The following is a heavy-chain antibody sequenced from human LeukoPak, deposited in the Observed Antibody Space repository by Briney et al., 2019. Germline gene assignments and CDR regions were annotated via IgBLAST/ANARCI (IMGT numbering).Heavy chain of an antibody. CDR2: IYYSGST. V-gene: IGHV4-59*01. Sequence: ASETLSLTCTVSGGSISSYYWSWTRQPPGKGLEWIGYIYYSGSTNYNPSLKSRVTISVDTSKNQFSLKLSSVTAADTAVYYCASNFYSSRTYYYGMDVWGQGTTVTVSS. D-gene: IGHD6-13*01. CDR3: ASNFYSSRTYYYGMDV. CDR1: GGSISSYY. J-gene: IGHJ6*02.